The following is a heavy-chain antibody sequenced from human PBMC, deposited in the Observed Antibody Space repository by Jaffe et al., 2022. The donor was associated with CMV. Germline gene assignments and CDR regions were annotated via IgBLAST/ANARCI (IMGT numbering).Heavy chain of an antibody. CDR3: ARDSARVYFDY. V-gene: IGHV3-33*01. D-gene: IGHD6-25*01. CDR2: IWYDGSNK. J-gene: IGHJ4*02. Sequence: QVQLVESGGGVVQPGRSLRLSCAASGFTFSSYGMHWVRQAPGKGLEWVAVIWYDGSNKYYADSVKGRFTISRDNSKNTLYLQMNSLRAEDTAVYYCARDSARVYFDYWGQGTLVTVSS. CDR1: GFTFSSYG.